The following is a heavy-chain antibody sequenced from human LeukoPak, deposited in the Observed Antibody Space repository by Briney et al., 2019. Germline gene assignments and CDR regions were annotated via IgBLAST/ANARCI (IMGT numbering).Heavy chain of an antibody. Sequence: ASVKVSCKASGYTFTSYYMHWVREAPGQGLEWMGIINPSGGSTSYAQKFQGRVTMTRDTSTSTVYMELSSLRSEDTAVYYCARGRYSSRWYESIKFDYWGQGTLVTVSS. CDR3: ARGRYSSRWYESIKFDY. CDR2: INPSGGST. CDR1: GYTFTSYY. V-gene: IGHV1-46*01. D-gene: IGHD6-13*01. J-gene: IGHJ4*02.